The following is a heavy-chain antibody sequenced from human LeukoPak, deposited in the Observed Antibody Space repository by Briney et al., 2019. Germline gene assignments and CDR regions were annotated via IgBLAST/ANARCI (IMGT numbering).Heavy chain of an antibody. J-gene: IGHJ3*02. D-gene: IGHD3-10*01. CDR1: GGSFSGYY. CDR3: ASRFLGAFDI. V-gene: IGHV4-34*01. Sequence: SETLSLTCAVYGGSFSGYYWSWIRQPPGKGLEWIGEINHSGSTNYNPSLKSRVTISVDTSKNQFSLKLSSVTAADTAVYYCASRFLGAFDIWGQGTMVTVSS. CDR2: INHSGST.